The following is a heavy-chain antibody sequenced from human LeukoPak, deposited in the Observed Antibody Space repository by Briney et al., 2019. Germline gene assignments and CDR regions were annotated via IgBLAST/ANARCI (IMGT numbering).Heavy chain of an antibody. J-gene: IGHJ4*02. CDR3: ARETDSTLFDY. Sequence: GGSLRRSCVASGFTFSNYEISWVRQAPGNGLEWVSYISSSGSTIYYADSVKGRFTMSRDNAKNSLYLQMNSLRAEDTAVYYCARETDSTLFDYWGQGSLVTVSS. D-gene: IGHD2-2*01. CDR2: ISSSGSTI. CDR1: GFTFSNYE. V-gene: IGHV3-48*03.